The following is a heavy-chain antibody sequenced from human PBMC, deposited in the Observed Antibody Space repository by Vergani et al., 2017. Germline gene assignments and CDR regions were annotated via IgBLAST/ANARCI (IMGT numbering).Heavy chain of an antibody. CDR3: AKGVYCSSTSCYEGRGYYYGMGV. V-gene: IGHV3-66*02. J-gene: IGHJ6*02. Sequence: EVQLVESGGGLVQPGGSLRLSCAASGFTVSSNYMSWVRQAPGKGLEWVSVIYSGGSTYYADSVKGRFTISRDNSKNTLYLQMNSLRAEDTAVYYCAKGVYCSSTSCYEGRGYYYGMGVWGQGP. CDR2: IYSGGST. D-gene: IGHD2-2*01. CDR1: GFTVSSNY.